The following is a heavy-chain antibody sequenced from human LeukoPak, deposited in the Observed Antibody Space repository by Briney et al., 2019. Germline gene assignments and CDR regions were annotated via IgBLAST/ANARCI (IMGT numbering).Heavy chain of an antibody. Sequence: GGSLRLSCAASGFTFSSYSMNWVRQAPGKGLEWVSSISSSSSYIYYADSVKGRFTISRDNAKNTLYLQMNSLRAEDTAVYYCARVTAYITISGVVMDYGMDVWGQGTTVTVSS. D-gene: IGHD3-3*01. CDR3: ARVTAYITISGVVMDYGMDV. CDR1: GFTFSSYS. V-gene: IGHV3-21*01. J-gene: IGHJ6*02. CDR2: ISSSSSYI.